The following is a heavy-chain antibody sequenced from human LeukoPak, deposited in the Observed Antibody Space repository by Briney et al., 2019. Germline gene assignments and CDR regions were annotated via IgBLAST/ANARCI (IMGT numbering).Heavy chain of an antibody. D-gene: IGHD6-13*01. CDR3: ARGPGIAPTGTYYYYYYMDV. CDR1: RFAFSIYW. J-gene: IGHJ6*03. CDR2: IKQDGSEK. Sequence: GGSLRLSCAASRFAFSIYWMSWVRQAPGKGLEWVANIKQDGSEKLYVDSVKGRFTISKDNAKNSLYLQMNSLRAEDTAVYYCARGPGIAPTGTYYYYYYMDVWGKGTTVTVSS. V-gene: IGHV3-7*01.